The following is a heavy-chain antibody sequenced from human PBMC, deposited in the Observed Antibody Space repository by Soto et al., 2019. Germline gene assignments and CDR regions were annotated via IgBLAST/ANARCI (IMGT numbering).Heavy chain of an antibody. Sequence: GGSLRLSCAASGFTFSSYGMHWVRQAPGKGLEWVAVISYDGSSKYYADSVKGRFTISRDNSKNTLYLQMNSLRTEDTAVYYCAKSRGSGNNGMDVWGQGTTVTV. J-gene: IGHJ6*02. CDR2: ISYDGSSK. D-gene: IGHD3-10*01. V-gene: IGHV3-30*18. CDR3: AKSRGSGNNGMDV. CDR1: GFTFSSYG.